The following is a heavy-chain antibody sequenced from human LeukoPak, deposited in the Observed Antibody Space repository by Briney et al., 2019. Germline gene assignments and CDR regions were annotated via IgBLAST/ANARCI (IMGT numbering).Heavy chain of an antibody. V-gene: IGHV3-43*01. CDR1: GFTFDRFT. D-gene: IGHD2-21*02. J-gene: IGHJ4*02. CDR3: AKEVDCPSDCLFFHS. Sequence: GGSLRLSCAASGFTFDRFTIHWVRQTPGKGLEWVSLINRRGHTFYADSVKGRFTISRDNSRNSVFLQMSSLRPEDTALYHCAKEVDCPSDCLFFHSWGQGTLVTVSS. CDR2: INRRGHT.